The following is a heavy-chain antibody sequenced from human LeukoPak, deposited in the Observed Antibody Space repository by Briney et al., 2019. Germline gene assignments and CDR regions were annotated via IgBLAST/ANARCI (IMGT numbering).Heavy chain of an antibody. V-gene: IGHV6-1*01. J-gene: IGHJ4*02. D-gene: IGHD3-10*01. CDR3: ARDFGATGWHTFDY. Sequence: SQTLSLTCVVSGDSVSSKNGAWNWIRQSPSRGLEWLGRTYYRSKWYNDYAESMEGRMTISQDTSKNQYSLHLNSVTPDDTAVYYCARDFGATGWHTFDYWGQGTLVTVSS. CDR2: TYYRSKWYN. CDR1: GDSVSSKNGA.